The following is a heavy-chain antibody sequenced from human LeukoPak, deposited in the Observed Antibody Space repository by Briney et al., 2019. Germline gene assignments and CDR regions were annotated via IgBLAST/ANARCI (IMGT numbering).Heavy chain of an antibody. CDR3: ARRPVGATRYYFDY. Sequence: ASVKVSCKASGYTFTSYGISWVRQAPGQGLEGMGWISAYNGNTNYAQKLQGRVTMTTDTSTSTAYMELRSLRSDDTAVYYCARRPVGATRYYFDYWGQGTLVTVSS. CDR2: ISAYNGNT. V-gene: IGHV1-18*01. CDR1: GYTFTSYG. D-gene: IGHD1-26*01. J-gene: IGHJ4*02.